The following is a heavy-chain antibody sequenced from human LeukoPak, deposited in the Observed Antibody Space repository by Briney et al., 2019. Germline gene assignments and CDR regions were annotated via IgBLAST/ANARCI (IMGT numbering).Heavy chain of an antibody. V-gene: IGHV4-34*01. CDR1: GGSFSGYY. CDR3: ARGLGSGSHYLPYYFDY. J-gene: IGHJ4*02. D-gene: IGHD3-10*01. Sequence: PSETLSLTCAVYGGSFSGYYWSWIRQPPGKGLEWIGEINHSGSTNYNPSLKSRVTISVDTSKNQFSLKLSSVTAADTAVYYCARGLGSGSHYLPYYFDYWGQGTLVTVSS. CDR2: INHSGST.